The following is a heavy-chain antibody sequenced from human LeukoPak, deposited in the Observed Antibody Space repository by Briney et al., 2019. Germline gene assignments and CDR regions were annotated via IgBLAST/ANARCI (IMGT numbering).Heavy chain of an antibody. CDR2: ISSDGSNK. Sequence: QPGGSLRLSCAASGFTFSRYALHWVRQAPGKGLEWVAVISSDGSNKYYAGSVEGRFTISRDNSRNTLYLQVNSLRAEDTAVYYCARGSIFGVVITTPFDYWGQGTLVTVSS. CDR1: GFTFSRYA. J-gene: IGHJ4*02. D-gene: IGHD3-3*01. V-gene: IGHV3-30-3*01. CDR3: ARGSIFGVVITTPFDY.